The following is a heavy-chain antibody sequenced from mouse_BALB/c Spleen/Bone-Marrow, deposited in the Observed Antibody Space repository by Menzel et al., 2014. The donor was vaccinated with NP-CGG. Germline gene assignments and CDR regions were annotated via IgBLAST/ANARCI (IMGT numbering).Heavy chain of an antibody. J-gene: IGHJ1*01. Sequence: EVKLMESGGGLVQPGGSLKLSCVASGFTFSSYGMSWVRQTPDKRLELVATINNNGGSTYYPDSVKGQFTISRDNAKSTLYLQMSSLKSEDTAMYYCARVYGWYFDVWGAGTTVTVPS. CDR1: GFTFSSYG. CDR3: ARVYGWYFDV. D-gene: IGHD1-1*01. V-gene: IGHV5-6-3*01. CDR2: INNNGGST.